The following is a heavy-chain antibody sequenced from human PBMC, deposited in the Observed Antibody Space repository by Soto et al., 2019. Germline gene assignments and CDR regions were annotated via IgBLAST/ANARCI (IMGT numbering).Heavy chain of an antibody. CDR2: VSHDGRNT. CDR3: AKGGRQWLVTSAVNY. CDR1: GFTFSDYA. J-gene: IGHJ4*02. D-gene: IGHD6-19*01. V-gene: IGHV3-30*18. Sequence: VQLVESGGGVVQPGRSLRLSCAASGFTFSDYAMHWVRQAPGKGLEWVAVVSHDGRNTHYADSVKGRFTISRDSSTHTVPLAMTSLRAEDAALYKWAKGGRQWLVTSAVNYWDQGALASGSS.